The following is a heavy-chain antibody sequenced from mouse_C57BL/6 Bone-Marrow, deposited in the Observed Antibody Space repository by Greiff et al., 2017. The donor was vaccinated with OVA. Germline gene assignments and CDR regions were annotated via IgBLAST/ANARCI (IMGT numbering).Heavy chain of an antibody. J-gene: IGHJ4*01. V-gene: IGHV2-5*01. CDR3: GSYYYEAMGC. CDR2: IWRGGST. CDR1: GFSLTSYG. D-gene: IGHD1-1*01. Sequence: VQLQQSGPGLVQPSQSLSITCTVSGFSLTSYGVHWVRQSPGKGLEWMGVIWRGGSTDYYAAFMSRMSITNDNSKSQVFYKMNSLRADDTAIYYYGSYYYEAMGCWGQGTSVTVSS.